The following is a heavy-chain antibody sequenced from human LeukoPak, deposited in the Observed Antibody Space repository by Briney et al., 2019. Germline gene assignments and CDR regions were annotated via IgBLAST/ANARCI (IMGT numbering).Heavy chain of an antibody. CDR3: ARDQVGRWLQLSYFDL. CDR2: ISSSSSYI. Sequence: GGSLRLSCAASGFTFSSYSMNWVRQAPGKGLEWVSSISSSSSYIYYADSVKGRFTISRDNAKNSLYLQMNSLRAEDTAVYYCARDQVGRWLQLSYFDLWGRGTLVTVSS. V-gene: IGHV3-21*01. D-gene: IGHD5-24*01. CDR1: GFTFSSYS. J-gene: IGHJ2*01.